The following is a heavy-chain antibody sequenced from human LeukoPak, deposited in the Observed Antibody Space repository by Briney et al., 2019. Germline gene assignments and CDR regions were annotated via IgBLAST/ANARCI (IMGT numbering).Heavy chain of an antibody. CDR2: INAGNGNT. Sequence: GASAKVSCKASGYTFTSYAMHWVRQAPGQRLEWMGWINAGNGNTKYSQKFQGRVTITRDTSASTAYMELSSLRSEDTAVYYCARDPSVLLWFGESQSYFDYWGQGTLVTVSS. D-gene: IGHD3-10*01. J-gene: IGHJ4*02. CDR1: GYTFTSYA. V-gene: IGHV1-3*01. CDR3: ARDPSVLLWFGESQSYFDY.